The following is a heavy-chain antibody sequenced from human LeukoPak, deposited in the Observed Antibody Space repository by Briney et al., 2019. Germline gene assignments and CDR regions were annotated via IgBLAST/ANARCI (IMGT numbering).Heavy chain of an antibody. D-gene: IGHD2-2*01. CDR3: AKSDCSSTSCPTFDY. Sequence: GGSLKLPCEASGFTFDDYALHWVRQAPGKGLEWVSGISWNSGRIGYADSVKGRFTISRDNAKNSLYLQMNCLRAEDTALYYCAKSDCSSTSCPTFDYWGQGTLVTVSS. CDR2: ISWNSGRI. J-gene: IGHJ4*02. V-gene: IGHV3-9*01. CDR1: GFTFDDYA.